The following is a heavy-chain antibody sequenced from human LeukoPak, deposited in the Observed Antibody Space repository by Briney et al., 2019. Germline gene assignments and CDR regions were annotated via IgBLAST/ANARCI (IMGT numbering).Heavy chain of an antibody. Sequence: PSETLSLTCTVSGGSISSYYWSWIRQPPGKGLEWIGYIYYSGGTNYNPSLKSRVTISVDTSKNQFSLKLSSVTAADTAVYYCARQGENYDSSGYRYLDYWGQGTLVTVSS. D-gene: IGHD3-22*01. CDR3: ARQGENYDSSGYRYLDY. CDR2: IYYSGGT. J-gene: IGHJ4*02. V-gene: IGHV4-59*08. CDR1: GGSISSYY.